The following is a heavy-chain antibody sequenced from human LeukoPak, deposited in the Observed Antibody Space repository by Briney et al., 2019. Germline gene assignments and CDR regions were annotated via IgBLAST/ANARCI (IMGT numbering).Heavy chain of an antibody. D-gene: IGHD6-13*01. J-gene: IGHJ4*02. CDR3: ARTRPSSSRYSFDY. V-gene: IGHV2-70*11. CDR1: GFSLSTSGMC. CDR2: VDWDGDK. Sequence: SGPALVKPTQTLTLTCTFSGFSLSTSGMCVSWIRQPPGKALEWLARVDWDGDKYYNTSLKTRLTISKDTSKNQVVLTMTNMDPVDTATYYCARTRPSSSRYSFDYWGQGTLVTVSS.